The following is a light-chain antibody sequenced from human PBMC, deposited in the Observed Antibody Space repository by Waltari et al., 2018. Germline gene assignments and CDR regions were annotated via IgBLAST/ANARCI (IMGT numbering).Light chain of an antibody. CDR3: SSYTSSSTLG. Sequence: QSALTQPASVSGSPGQSITIPCTGTSSDVGAYNYVSGYQQHPGKAPKLIIYEVSNRPSGVSNRFSGSKSGNTASLTISGLQAEDEADYYCSSYTSSSTLGFGGGTKLTVL. CDR2: EVS. CDR1: SSDVGAYNY. V-gene: IGLV2-14*01. J-gene: IGLJ2*01.